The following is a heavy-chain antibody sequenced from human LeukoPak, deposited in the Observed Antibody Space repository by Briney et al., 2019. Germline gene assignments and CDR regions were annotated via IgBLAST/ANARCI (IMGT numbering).Heavy chain of an antibody. V-gene: IGHV4-30-4*01. J-gene: IGHJ4*02. CDR2: IYYSGST. Sequence: PSETLSLTCTVSGGSISSGDYYWSWIRQPPGKGLEWIGYIYYSGSTYYNPSLKSRVTISVDTSKNQFSLKLSSVTAADTAVYYCARHTGGHRSFDCWGQGTLVTVSS. CDR3: ARHTGGHRSFDC. CDR1: GGSISSGDYY. D-gene: IGHD1-14*01.